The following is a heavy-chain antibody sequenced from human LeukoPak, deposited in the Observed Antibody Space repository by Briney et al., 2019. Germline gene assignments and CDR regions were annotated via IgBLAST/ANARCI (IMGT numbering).Heavy chain of an antibody. CDR3: ARGYDSSGYYRSGAFDI. CDR1: GGTFCSYA. J-gene: IGHJ3*02. V-gene: IGHV1-69*05. D-gene: IGHD3-22*01. CDR2: IIPIFGTA. Sequence: SVKVSCKASGGTFCSYAISWVRQAPGQGLEWMGGIIPIFGTANYAQKFQGRVTITTDESTSTAYMELSSLRSEDTAVYYCARGYDSSGYYRSGAFDIWGQGTMVTVSS.